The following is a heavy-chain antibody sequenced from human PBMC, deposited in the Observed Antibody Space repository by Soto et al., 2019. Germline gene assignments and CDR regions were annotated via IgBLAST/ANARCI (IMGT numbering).Heavy chain of an antibody. Sequence: SETLSLTCAVSGGSISSSNWWSWVRQPPGKGLEWIGEIYHSGSTNYNPSLKSRDTISVDKSKNKFSLKLSSVTAADTAVYYCARDHGYCISTSCYYYYGMDVWGQGTTVT. CDR1: GGSISSSNW. J-gene: IGHJ6*02. V-gene: IGHV4-4*02. CDR2: IYHSGST. CDR3: ARDHGYCISTSCYYYYGMDV. D-gene: IGHD2-2*01.